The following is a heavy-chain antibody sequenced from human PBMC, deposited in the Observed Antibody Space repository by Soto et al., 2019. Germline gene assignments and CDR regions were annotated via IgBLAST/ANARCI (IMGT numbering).Heavy chain of an antibody. D-gene: IGHD5-12*01. CDR2: IIPMYDTI. J-gene: IGHJ4*02. CDR3: ARDRRDGYNPFDY. Sequence: QVQLVQSGAEVKTPESSVKVSCKASGCTFGSYAINWVRQAPGQGLEWMGGIIPMYDTIDYAQKFLGRVTITADESTSTAYMEVRSLRSEDTAVYYCARDRRDGYNPFDYWGQGTLVTVSS. V-gene: IGHV1-69*01. CDR1: GCTFGSYA.